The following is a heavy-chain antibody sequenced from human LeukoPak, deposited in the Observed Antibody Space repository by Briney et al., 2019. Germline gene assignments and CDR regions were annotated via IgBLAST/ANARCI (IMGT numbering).Heavy chain of an antibody. CDR3: AKDTRPIVVVTGAFDI. D-gene: IGHD2-21*02. V-gene: IGHV3-30*18. CDR1: GFTFSSYG. J-gene: IGHJ3*02. CDR2: ISYDGSNK. Sequence: GRSLRLSCAASGFTFSSYGMHWVRQAPGKGLEWVAVISYDGSNKYYADSVKGRFTISRDNAKNSLYLQMNSLRAEDTALYYCAKDTRPIVVVTGAFDIWGQGTMVTVSS.